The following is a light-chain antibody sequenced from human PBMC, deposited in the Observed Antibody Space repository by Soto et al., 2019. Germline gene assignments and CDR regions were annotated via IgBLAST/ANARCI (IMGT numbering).Light chain of an antibody. CDR3: QQYSSYSRT. CDR1: QSISSW. V-gene: IGKV1-5*01. CDR2: DAS. Sequence: DIQMTRSPSTLSASVGDRVTITCRASQSISSWLAWYQQKPGKAPKVLIYDASSLESGVPSRFSGSGSGTEFTLTIISLQPDDFATYFCQQYSSYSRTFGQGTKV. J-gene: IGKJ1*01.